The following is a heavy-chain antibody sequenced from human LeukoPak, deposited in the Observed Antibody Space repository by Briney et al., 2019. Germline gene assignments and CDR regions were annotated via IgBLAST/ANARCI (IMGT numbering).Heavy chain of an antibody. V-gene: IGHV1-2*02. CDR3: ARVDWNDVLRFDH. CDR2: INPNSGGT. Sequence: EXMRWINPNSGGTNYAQKFQGRVTMTRDTSISTAYMELSRLRSDDTAVYYCARVDWNDVLRFDHWGQGTLVTVSS. J-gene: IGHJ5*02. D-gene: IGHD1-1*01.